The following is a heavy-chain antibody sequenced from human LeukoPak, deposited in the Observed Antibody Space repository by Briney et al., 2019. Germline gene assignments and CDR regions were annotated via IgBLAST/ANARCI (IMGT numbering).Heavy chain of an antibody. J-gene: IGHJ4*02. CDR1: SGSISSFY. CDR3: ARAPGAALD. D-gene: IGHD2-15*01. Sequence: SETLSLTCTVSSGSISSFYWSWIRQPPGKGLEWIGFIYYTGSTNYNPSLKSRVTISVDTSKNQFSLKLNSVTAADTAVYYCARAPGAALDWGQGTLVTVSS. CDR2: IYYTGST. V-gene: IGHV4-59*12.